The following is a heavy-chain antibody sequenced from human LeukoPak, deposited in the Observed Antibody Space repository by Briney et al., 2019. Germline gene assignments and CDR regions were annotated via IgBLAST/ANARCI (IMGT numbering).Heavy chain of an antibody. CDR2: IYYSGST. V-gene: IGHV4-59*01. CDR3: ARAAWNNWFDP. D-gene: IGHD1-1*01. CDR1: GGSISSYY. J-gene: IGHJ5*02. Sequence: SETLSLTCTVSGGSISSYYWSWIRQPPRKGLEWIGYIYYSGSTNYNPSLKSRVTMSVDTSKNQFSLKLSSMTAADTAVYYCARAAWNNWFDPWGQGTLVTVSS.